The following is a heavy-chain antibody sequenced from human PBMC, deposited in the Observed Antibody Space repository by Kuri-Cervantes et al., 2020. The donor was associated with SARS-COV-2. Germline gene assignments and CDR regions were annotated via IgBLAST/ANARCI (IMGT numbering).Heavy chain of an antibody. J-gene: IGHJ4*02. CDR2: IKQDGSEK. D-gene: IGHD6-6*01. CDR3: ARGDWIAARPIGY. CDR1: GFTFSSYW. V-gene: IGHV3-7*01. Sequence: GESLKISCAASGFTFSSYWMSWVRQAPGKGLEWVANIKQDGSEKYYVDPVKGRFTISRDNDKNSLYLQMNSLRAEDTAVYYCARGDWIAARPIGYWGQGTLVTVSS.